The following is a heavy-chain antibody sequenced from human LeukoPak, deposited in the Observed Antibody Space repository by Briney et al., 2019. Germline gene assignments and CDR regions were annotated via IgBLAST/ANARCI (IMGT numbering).Heavy chain of an antibody. CDR3: AKADATIGGAFDT. D-gene: IGHD3-16*01. CDR1: RFIFRNYA. CDR2: ISGTADSK. V-gene: IGHV3-23*01. Sequence: GGSLRLSCAASRFIFRNYAMSWVRHAPGRGLEWLSLISGTADSKYYADSVKGRLTIYRDHPRRTLYLEMNILRGEDTSVYYCAKADATIGGAFDTWGQGTMVSVSS. J-gene: IGHJ3*02.